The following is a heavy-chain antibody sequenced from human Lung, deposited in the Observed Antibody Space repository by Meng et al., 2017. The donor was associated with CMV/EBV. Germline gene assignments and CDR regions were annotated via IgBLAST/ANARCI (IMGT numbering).Heavy chain of an antibody. CDR3: ARRLSSIAAHNWFDP. D-gene: IGHD6-6*01. CDR1: GGSISSSNW. V-gene: IGHV4-4*02. CDR2: IYHSGST. Sequence: SXTXSLXCAVSGGSISSSNWWSWVRQPPGKGLEWIGEIYHSGSTNYNPSLKSRVTISVDKSKNQFSLKLSSVTAADTAVYYCARRLSSIAAHNWFDPWGQGXLVTVSS. J-gene: IGHJ5*02.